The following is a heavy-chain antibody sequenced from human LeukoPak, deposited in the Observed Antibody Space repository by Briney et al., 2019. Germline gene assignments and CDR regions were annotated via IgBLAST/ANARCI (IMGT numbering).Heavy chain of an antibody. V-gene: IGHV3-53*01. J-gene: IGHJ4*02. CDR1: GFTVSSNY. CDR2: IYSGGST. D-gene: IGHD3-10*01. CDR3: AREVYGSGSSFDY. Sequence: GGSLRLSCAASGFTVSSNYMSWVRQAPGKGLEWVSVIYSGGSTYYADSVKGRFTISRDNSKNTLYLQMNSPRAEDTAVYYCAREVYGSGSSFDYWGQGTLVTVSS.